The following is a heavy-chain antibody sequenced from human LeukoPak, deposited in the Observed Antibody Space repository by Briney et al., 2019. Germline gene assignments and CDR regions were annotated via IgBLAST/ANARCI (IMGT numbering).Heavy chain of an antibody. CDR3: ASSTLSGIGVFDI. J-gene: IGHJ3*02. CDR2: ITSSSSYI. D-gene: IGHD2/OR15-2a*01. Sequence: GGSLRLSYAASRFTFPSYSMNWVRQAPGKGLEWVSSITSSSSYISYADSVKGRFTISRDNAKKSLHLQMNSLRAEDTAVYYCASSTLSGIGVFDIWGQGTMVTVSS. CDR1: RFTFPSYS. V-gene: IGHV3-21*01.